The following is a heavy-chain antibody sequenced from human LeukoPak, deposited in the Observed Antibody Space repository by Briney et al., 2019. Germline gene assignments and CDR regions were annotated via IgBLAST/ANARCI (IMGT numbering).Heavy chain of an antibody. CDR3: ARGKGSGWTFDY. D-gene: IGHD6-19*01. CDR2: INHSGNT. Sequence: SETLSLTCAVSGGSFSGYYWTWIRQPPRKGLEWIGEINHSGNTNYNPSLKSRVTISVDTSKNQFSLKLSSVTAADTAVYYCARGKGSGWTFDYWGQGTLVTVSS. CDR1: GGSFSGYY. J-gene: IGHJ4*02. V-gene: IGHV4-34*01.